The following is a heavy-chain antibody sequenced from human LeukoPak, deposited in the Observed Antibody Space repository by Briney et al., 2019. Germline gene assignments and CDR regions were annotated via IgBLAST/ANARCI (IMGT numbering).Heavy chain of an antibody. Sequence: ASVKVSCKASGYTFTNHYMHWVRQAPGQGLEWMGIINPSDGKTSYAQKFQGRVTMTRDTSTSTVYMELSSLRSEDTAVYYCARGLWFGDENPPYFDYWGQGILVTVSS. D-gene: IGHD3-10*01. CDR2: INPSDGKT. CDR1: GYTFTNHY. V-gene: IGHV1-46*01. CDR3: ARGLWFGDENPPYFDY. J-gene: IGHJ4*02.